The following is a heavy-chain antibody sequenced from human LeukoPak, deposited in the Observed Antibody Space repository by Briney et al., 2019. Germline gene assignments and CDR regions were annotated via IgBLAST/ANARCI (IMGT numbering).Heavy chain of an antibody. D-gene: IGHD2-2*01. Sequence: ASVKVSCKASGYTFTSYDINWVPQATGQGLEWMGWMNPNSGNTGYAQNFQGRVTITRNTSISTAYIELSSLRSEDTAEYYCARDRVPAAIQDYWGQGTLVTVSS. CDR3: ARDRVPAAIQDY. V-gene: IGHV1-8*03. CDR2: MNPNSGNT. CDR1: GYTFTSYD. J-gene: IGHJ4*02.